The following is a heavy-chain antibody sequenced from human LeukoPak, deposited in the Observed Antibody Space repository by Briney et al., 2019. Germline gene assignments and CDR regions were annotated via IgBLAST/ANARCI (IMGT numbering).Heavy chain of an antibody. D-gene: IGHD3-16*01. CDR1: GGSISSYY. V-gene: IGHV4-59*12. CDR2: IYYSGST. CDR3: AGGWYFDL. Sequence: SETLSLTCTVSGGSISSYYWSWIRQPPGKGLEWIGYIYYSGSTNYNPSLKSRVTISVDTSKNQFSLQLNSVTPEDTAVYYCAGGWYFDLWGRGTLVTVSS. J-gene: IGHJ2*01.